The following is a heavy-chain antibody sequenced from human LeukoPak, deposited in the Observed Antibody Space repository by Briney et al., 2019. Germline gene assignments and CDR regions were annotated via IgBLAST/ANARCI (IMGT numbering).Heavy chain of an antibody. Sequence: PSETLSLTCAVSGGSISSGGYSWSWIRQPPGKGLEWIGSIYYSGSTYYNPSLKSRVTISVDTSKNQFSLKLSSVTAADTAVYYCARDTEGYFDYWGQGTLVTVSS. V-gene: IGHV4-39*07. CDR2: IYYSGST. CDR3: ARDTEGYFDY. CDR1: GGSISSGGYS. J-gene: IGHJ4*02.